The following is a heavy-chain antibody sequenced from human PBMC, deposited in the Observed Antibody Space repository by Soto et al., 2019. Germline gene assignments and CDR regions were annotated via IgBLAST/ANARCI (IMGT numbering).Heavy chain of an antibody. CDR3: AKGSEVARQELDY. D-gene: IGHD2-15*01. J-gene: IGHJ4*02. Sequence: QVQLVESGGGVVQPGRSPRLYCAASGITFRNFGMHWVRQAPGKGLEWVAAISSDGSDKYYSDSVKGRFTISRDNSKNTLFLQMNSLRVEDTAVYYWAKGSEVARQELDYWGQGNLVTVSS. CDR2: ISSDGSDK. CDR1: GITFRNFG. V-gene: IGHV3-30*18.